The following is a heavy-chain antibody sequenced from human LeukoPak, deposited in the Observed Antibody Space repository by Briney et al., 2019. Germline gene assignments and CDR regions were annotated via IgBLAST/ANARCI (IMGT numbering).Heavy chain of an antibody. Sequence: GGSLRLSCAAFGFTLSSYWMHWVRQAPGKGLVWVSRINSDGSSTTYADAVKGRFTISRDNAKNTLYLQMNSLRAEDTAVYYCARGNAHAFDIWGQGTMVTVSS. CDR2: INSDGSST. J-gene: IGHJ3*02. CDR1: GFTLSSYW. D-gene: IGHD1-1*01. V-gene: IGHV3-74*01. CDR3: ARGNAHAFDI.